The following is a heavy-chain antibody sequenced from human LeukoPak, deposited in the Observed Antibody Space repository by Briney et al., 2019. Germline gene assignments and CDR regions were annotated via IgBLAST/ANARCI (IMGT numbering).Heavy chain of an antibody. CDR2: ISSSSSTI. V-gene: IGHV3-48*04. CDR1: GFTFSSYS. CDR3: ARADDFWDFGY. J-gene: IGHJ4*02. Sequence: GGSLRLSCAASGFTFSSYSMNWVRQAPGKGLEWVSYISSSSSTIYYADSVKGRFTISRDNAKNSLYLQMNSLRAEDTAVYYCARADDFWDFGYWGQGTLVTVSS. D-gene: IGHD3-3*01.